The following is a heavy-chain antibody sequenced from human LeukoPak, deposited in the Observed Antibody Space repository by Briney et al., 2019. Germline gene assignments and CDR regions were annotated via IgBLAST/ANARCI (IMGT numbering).Heavy chain of an antibody. Sequence: PGGSLRLSCAASGFTFSSYAMNWVRQAPGTGLEWVSGVSGSGGSTYYADSVKGRFTISRDNSKNTLYLQMNNLRAEDTAVYYCAKDRWARGDQVATADSVHYWGQGTLVTVSS. V-gene: IGHV3-23*01. CDR1: GFTFSSYA. CDR3: AKDRWARGDQVATADSVHY. CDR2: VSGSGGST. D-gene: IGHD5-12*01. J-gene: IGHJ4*02.